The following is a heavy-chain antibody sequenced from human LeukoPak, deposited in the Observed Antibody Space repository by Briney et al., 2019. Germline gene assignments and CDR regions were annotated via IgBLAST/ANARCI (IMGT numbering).Heavy chain of an antibody. CDR2: IYTSGST. Sequence: SETLSLTCTVSGGSISSYYWSWIRQPAGKGLQWIGRIYTSGSTNYNPSLKSRVTMSVDTSKNQFSLKLSSVTAADTAVYYWARDRVPYYYYGMDVWGQGTTVTISS. D-gene: IGHD3-10*01. J-gene: IGHJ6*02. CDR1: GGSISSYY. CDR3: ARDRVPYYYYGMDV. V-gene: IGHV4-4*07.